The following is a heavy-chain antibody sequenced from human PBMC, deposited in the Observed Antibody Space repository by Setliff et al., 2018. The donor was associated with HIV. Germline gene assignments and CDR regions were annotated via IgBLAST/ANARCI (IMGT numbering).Heavy chain of an antibody. J-gene: IGHJ6*03. V-gene: IGHV4-59*01. CDR3: ARDRSSGRGYYYYYYMDV. D-gene: IGHD6-19*01. CDR2: IYTGGST. Sequence: PSETLSLTCTVSGGSISTFYWSWIRQPPGKGLEWIGYIYTGGSTNYNPSLKSRVTISVDTSKNQFSLKLSSVTAADTAVYYCARDRSSGRGYYYYYYMDVWGKGTTVTVSS. CDR1: GGSISTFY.